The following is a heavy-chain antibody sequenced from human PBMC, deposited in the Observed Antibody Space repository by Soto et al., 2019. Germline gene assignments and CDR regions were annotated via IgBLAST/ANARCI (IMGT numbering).Heavy chain of an antibody. CDR2: ISGGGGST. J-gene: IGHJ4*02. Sequence: LGGSLRLSCEASGFPLRSYAMSWVRQAPGKGLEWVSGISGGGGSTYYADSVKGRFTISRDDSKNTLYLQMNSLRAEDTAVYYCATWGNYYDSNNYYRFDYWGQGTLVTVSS. V-gene: IGHV3-23*01. D-gene: IGHD3-22*01. CDR1: GFPLRSYA. CDR3: ATWGNYYDSNNYYRFDY.